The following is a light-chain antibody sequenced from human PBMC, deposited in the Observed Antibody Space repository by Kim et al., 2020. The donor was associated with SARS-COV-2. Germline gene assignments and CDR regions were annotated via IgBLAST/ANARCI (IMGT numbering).Light chain of an antibody. CDR2: QNS. CDR3: QAWDSNTYVV. CDR1: KLGDKY. J-gene: IGLJ2*01. Sequence: SYELTQPPSVPVSPGQTASITCSGDKLGDKYACWYQQKPGQSPVLVIYQNSKRPSGIPERFSGSNSGNTATLTISGTQAMDEADYYCQAWDSNTYVVFCGGTQLTVL. V-gene: IGLV3-1*01.